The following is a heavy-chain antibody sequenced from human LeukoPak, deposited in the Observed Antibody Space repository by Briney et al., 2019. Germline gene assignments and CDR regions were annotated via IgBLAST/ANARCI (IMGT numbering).Heavy chain of an antibody. CDR1: GFTVSTNY. CDR2: VHSGGST. Sequence: GSLRLSCAASGFTVSTNYMSWVRQAPGKGLEWVSVVHSGGSTFYADSVKGRFSISRDNSKDTLYLQMNSLRAEDTAVYYCVRDHSYCTSTSCTLGWFDPWGQGTLVTVSS. D-gene: IGHD2-2*01. J-gene: IGHJ5*02. CDR3: VRDHSYCTSTSCTLGWFDP. V-gene: IGHV3-66*01.